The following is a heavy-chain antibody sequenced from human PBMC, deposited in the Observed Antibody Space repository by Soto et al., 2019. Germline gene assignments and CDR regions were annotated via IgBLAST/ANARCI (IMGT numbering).Heavy chain of an antibody. D-gene: IGHD4-4*01. Sequence: PSETLSLTCTVSGGSISSSSYYWGWIRQPPGKGLEWIGSIYYSGSTYYNPSLKSRVTISVDTSKNQFSLKLSSVTAADTAVYYCARQDSDYYSYYYGMDVWGQGTTVTVSS. CDR1: GGSISSSSYY. CDR3: ARQDSDYYSYYYGMDV. CDR2: IYYSGST. J-gene: IGHJ6*02. V-gene: IGHV4-39*01.